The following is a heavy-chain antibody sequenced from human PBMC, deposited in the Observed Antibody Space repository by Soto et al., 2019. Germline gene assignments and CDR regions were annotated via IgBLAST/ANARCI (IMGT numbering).Heavy chain of an antibody. V-gene: IGHV4-59*01. J-gene: IGHJ6*02. CDR3: ARDRERPYGMDV. D-gene: IGHD1-1*01. CDR1: GGSISSYY. CDR2: IYYSGST. Sequence: QVQLQESGPGLVKPSETLSLTCTVSGGSISSYYWSWIRQPPGKGLEWIGYIYYSGSTNYNPSLKSRVTISVDTSKNQFSLKLSSVTAADTAVYYCARDRERPYGMDVWGQGTTVTVSS.